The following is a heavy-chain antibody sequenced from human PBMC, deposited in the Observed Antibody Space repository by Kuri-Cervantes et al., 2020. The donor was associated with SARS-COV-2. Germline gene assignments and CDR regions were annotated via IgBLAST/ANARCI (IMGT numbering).Heavy chain of an antibody. J-gene: IGHJ6*02. CDR3: ARGLLWFGELWSYYYGMDV. V-gene: IGHV4-38-2*01. Sequence: SETLSLTCAVSGYSISSGYYWGWIRQPPGKGLEWIGSIYHSGSTYYNPSLKSRVTISVDTSKNQFSLKLSSVTAADTAVYYCARGLLWFGELWSYYYGMDVWGQGTTVPSP. D-gene: IGHD3-10*01. CDR1: GYSISSGYY. CDR2: IYHSGST.